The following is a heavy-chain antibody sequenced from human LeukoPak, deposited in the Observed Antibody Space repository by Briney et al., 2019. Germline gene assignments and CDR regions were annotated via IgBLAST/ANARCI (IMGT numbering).Heavy chain of an antibody. J-gene: IGHJ2*01. D-gene: IGHD6-19*01. V-gene: IGHV4-34*01. CDR2: INHSGST. CDR1: GGSFSGYY. Sequence: SETLSLTCAVYGGSFSGYYWSWLRQPPGKGLEWIGEINHSGSTNYNPSLKSRVTISVDTSKNQFSLKLSSVTAADTAVYYCARWSYSSGWSYWYFDLWGRGTLVTVSS. CDR3: ARWSYSSGWSYWYFDL.